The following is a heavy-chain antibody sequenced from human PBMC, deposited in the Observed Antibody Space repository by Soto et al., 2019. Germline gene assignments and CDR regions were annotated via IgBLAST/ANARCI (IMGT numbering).Heavy chain of an antibody. CDR3: AGGAGSNKPFEY. D-gene: IGHD2-2*01. Sequence: EVQMVESGGGLVQPGGSLRLSCAASGFTFSSFCLHWVRQVSGKGLVWVSRVNSDGSTTAYADSVKGRFTVSRDNAKNTLYLQMDNLRAEDTAVYYCAGGAGSNKPFEYWGQGTLVTVSS. CDR1: GFTFSSFC. CDR2: VNSDGSTT. J-gene: IGHJ4*02. V-gene: IGHV3-74*01.